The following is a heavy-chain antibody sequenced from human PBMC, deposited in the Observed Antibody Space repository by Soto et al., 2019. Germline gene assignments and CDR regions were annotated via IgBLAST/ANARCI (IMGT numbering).Heavy chain of an antibody. CDR2: IYYSGST. CDR1: GGSISSSSYY. CDR3: GGGQWLGRWGAFDI. J-gene: IGHJ3*02. D-gene: IGHD6-19*01. V-gene: IGHV4-39*01. Sequence: QLQLQESGPGLVKPSETLSLTCTVSGGSISSSSYYWGWIRQPPGKGLEWIGSIYYSGSTYYNPSLKSRVTVSVDTSKIQCFLKQGSVTAADAAVFRCGGGQWLGRWGAFDIWGQGTMVTVSS.